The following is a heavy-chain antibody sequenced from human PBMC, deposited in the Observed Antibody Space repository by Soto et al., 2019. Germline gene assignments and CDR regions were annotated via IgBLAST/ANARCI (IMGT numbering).Heavy chain of an antibody. CDR3: ARTLLWFGELENYYYYMDV. CDR2: MNPNSGNT. CDR1: GYTFAIYD. D-gene: IGHD3-10*01. V-gene: IGHV1-8*01. Sequence: PSVKVSCKASGYTFAIYDSNWVRPAYGQGLEWMGWMNPNSGNTGYAQKFQGRVTMTRNTSISTAYMELSSLRSEDTAVYYCARTLLWFGELENYYYYMDVWGKGTTVTVSS. J-gene: IGHJ6*03.